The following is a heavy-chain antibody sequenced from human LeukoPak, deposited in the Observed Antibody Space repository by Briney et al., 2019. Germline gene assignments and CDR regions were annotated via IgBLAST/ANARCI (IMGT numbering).Heavy chain of an antibody. V-gene: IGHV1-46*01. CDR1: GYTFTSYY. J-gene: IGHJ3*02. CDR3: ARDSLSIVGATTGAFDI. Sequence: ASVKVSCKASGYTFTSYYMHWVRQAPGQGFEWMGIINPSGGSTSYAQKFQGRVTMTRDTSTSTVYMELSSLRSEDTAVYYCARDSLSIVGATTGAFDIWGQGTMVTVSS. CDR2: INPSGGST. D-gene: IGHD1-26*01.